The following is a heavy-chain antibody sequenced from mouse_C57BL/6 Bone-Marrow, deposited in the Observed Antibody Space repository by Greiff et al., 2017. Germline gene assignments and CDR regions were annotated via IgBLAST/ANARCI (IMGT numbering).Heavy chain of an antibody. Sequence: VQLQQSGPELVKPGASVKLSCKASGYTFTRYDINWVKKRPGRGLEWIGWIYPRDGSTKYNENFKGKATLTVDTSSSTAYMELHSLTSEDSAVYFCARDYGSSYWYVDVWGTGTTVAVFS. J-gene: IGHJ1*03. CDR2: IYPRDGST. V-gene: IGHV1-85*01. CDR1: GYTFTRYD. CDR3: ARDYGSSYWYVDV. D-gene: IGHD1-1*01.